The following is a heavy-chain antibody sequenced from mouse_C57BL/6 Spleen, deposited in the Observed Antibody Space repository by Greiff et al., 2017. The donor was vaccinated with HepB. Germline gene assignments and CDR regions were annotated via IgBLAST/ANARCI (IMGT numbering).Heavy chain of an antibody. CDR2: INYDGSST. Sequence: EVKLVESEGGLVQPGSSMKLSCTASGFTFSDYYMAWVRQVPEKGLEWVANINYDGSSTYYLDSLKSRFIISRDNAKNILYLQMSSLKSEDTATYYCARDDGNYEFAYWGQGTLVTVSA. D-gene: IGHD2-1*01. CDR1: GFTFSDYY. CDR3: ARDDGNYEFAY. V-gene: IGHV5-16*01. J-gene: IGHJ3*01.